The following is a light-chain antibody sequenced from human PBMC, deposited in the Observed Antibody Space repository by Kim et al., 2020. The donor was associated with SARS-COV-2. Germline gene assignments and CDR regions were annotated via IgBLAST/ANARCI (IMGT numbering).Light chain of an antibody. J-gene: IGKJ3*01. CDR2: GAS. Sequence: VSPGERATLTCRASQSVSSNLAWYQQKPGQAPRLLIYGASTRATGIPARFSGSGSGTEFTLTISSLQSEDFAVYYCQQYNNWPFTFGPGTKVDIK. V-gene: IGKV3-15*01. CDR1: QSVSSN. CDR3: QQYNNWPFT.